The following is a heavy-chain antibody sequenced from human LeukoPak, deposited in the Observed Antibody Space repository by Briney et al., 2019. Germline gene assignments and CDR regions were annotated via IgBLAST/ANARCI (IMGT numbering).Heavy chain of an antibody. Sequence: GGSLRLSCTASGFTFSNFWMGWVRQAPGKGLEWVANIKQDETEKFYLGSVKGRFTISRDNAKNSLYLQMNSLRAEDTAFYYCGKGNTASRPGFVDWGQGTLVTVSS. D-gene: IGHD5-18*01. CDR1: GFTFSNFW. V-gene: IGHV3-7*03. J-gene: IGHJ4*02. CDR3: GKGNTASRPGFVD. CDR2: IKQDETEK.